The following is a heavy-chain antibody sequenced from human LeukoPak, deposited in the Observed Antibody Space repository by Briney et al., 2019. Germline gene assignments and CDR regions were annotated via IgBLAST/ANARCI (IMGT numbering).Heavy chain of an antibody. Sequence: PSETLSLTCTVSGDSITAYYWSWIRQPPGKGLEWIGEINHSGSTNYNPSLKSRVTISVDTSKNQFSLKLSSVTAADTAVYYCARAFRYWFDPWGQGTLVTVSS. CDR2: INHSGST. J-gene: IGHJ5*02. CDR3: ARAFRYWFDP. CDR1: GDSITAYY. V-gene: IGHV4-34*01.